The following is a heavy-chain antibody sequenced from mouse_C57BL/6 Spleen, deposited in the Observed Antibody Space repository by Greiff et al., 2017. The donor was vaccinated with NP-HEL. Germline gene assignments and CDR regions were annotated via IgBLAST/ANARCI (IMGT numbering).Heavy chain of an antibody. J-gene: IGHJ2*01. Sequence: VHVKQSGPVLVKPGASVKMSCKASGYTFTDYYMNWVKQSHGKSLEWIGVINPYNGGTSYNQKFKGKATLTVDKSSSTAYMELNSLTSEDSAVYYCARWDWDVRYFDYWGQGTTLTVSS. V-gene: IGHV1-19*01. CDR3: ARWDWDVRYFDY. CDR2: INPYNGGT. CDR1: GYTFTDYY. D-gene: IGHD4-1*01.